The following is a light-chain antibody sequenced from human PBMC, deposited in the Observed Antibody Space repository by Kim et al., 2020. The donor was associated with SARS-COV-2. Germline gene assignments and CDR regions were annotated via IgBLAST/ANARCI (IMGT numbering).Light chain of an antibody. CDR1: TRAVTSGHY. CDR3: RLCYGGVWV. Sequence: PGGTVTLTCASSTRAVTSGHYPNWFQQKPGQAPMALIYSISNKHSWTPSRFSGSLLGGKAALTLSGVQPEDEADYYCRLCYGGVWVFGGGTQLTVL. J-gene: IGLJ3*02. V-gene: IGLV7-43*01. CDR2: SIS.